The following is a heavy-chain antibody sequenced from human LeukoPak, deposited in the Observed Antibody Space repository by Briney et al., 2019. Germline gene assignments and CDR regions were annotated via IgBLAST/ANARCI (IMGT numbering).Heavy chain of an antibody. D-gene: IGHD1-20*01. CDR1: GGSISSGGYY. J-gene: IGHJ3*02. V-gene: IGHV4-30-2*01. CDR3: ARDLDNWNDGDAFDI. CDR2: IYHSGST. Sequence: KSSETLSLTCTVSGGSISSGGYYWSWIRQPPGKGLEWIGYIYHSGSTYYNPSLKSRVTISVDRSKNQFSLKLSSVTAADTAVYYCARDLDNWNDGDAFDIWGQGTMVTVSS.